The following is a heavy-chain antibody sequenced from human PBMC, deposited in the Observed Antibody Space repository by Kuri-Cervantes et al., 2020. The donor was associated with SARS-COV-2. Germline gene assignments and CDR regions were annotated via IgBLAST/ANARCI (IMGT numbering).Heavy chain of an antibody. V-gene: IGHV5-10-1*01. CDR1: GYSFTTYW. CDR2: IDPSDSYT. Sequence: GGSLRLSCKDSGYSFTTYWIIWVRQMPGKGLEWMGRIDPSDSYTNYSPSFQGHVTISADKSISTAYLQWSGLKASDTAVYYCARLQMPRYYYYYYGMDVWGQGTTVTVSS. D-gene: IGHD2-2*01. J-gene: IGHJ6*02. CDR3: ARLQMPRYYYYYYGMDV.